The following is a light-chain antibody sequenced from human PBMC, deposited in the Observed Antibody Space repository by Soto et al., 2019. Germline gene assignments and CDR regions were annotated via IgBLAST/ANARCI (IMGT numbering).Light chain of an antibody. V-gene: IGKV1-5*01. CDR2: GAS. CDR1: QSISNW. J-gene: IGKJ2*01. CDR3: QQYDSYSYT. Sequence: DIQMTQSPSTLSASVGDRVTITCRTSQSISNWLAWYQQKPGKAPKLLISGASSLESGVPSRFSGSGSGTEFTLTISSLQPDDFATYYCQQYDSYSYTFGQGTKWIS.